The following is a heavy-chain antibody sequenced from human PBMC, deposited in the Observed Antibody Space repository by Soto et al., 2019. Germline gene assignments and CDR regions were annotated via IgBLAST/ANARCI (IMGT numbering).Heavy chain of an antibody. J-gene: IGHJ4*02. D-gene: IGHD4-17*01. CDR2: IYYSGST. Sequence: PSETQSLTSTVSGGYIGSGGYYWSWIRQHPGKGLEWIGYIYYSGSTYYNPSLKSRVTISVDTSKNQFSLKLSSVTAADTAVYYCARASRLRIIDYWGQGTLVTVSS. CDR3: ARASRLRIIDY. V-gene: IGHV4-31*03. CDR1: GGYIGSGGYY.